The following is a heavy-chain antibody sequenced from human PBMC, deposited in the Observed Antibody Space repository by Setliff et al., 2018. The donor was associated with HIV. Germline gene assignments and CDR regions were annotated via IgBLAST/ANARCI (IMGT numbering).Heavy chain of an antibody. CDR2: ISSSSSNNI. J-gene: IGHJ4*02. V-gene: IGHV3-48*01. Sequence: PGGSLRLSCAASGFTFNTYSMNWVRQAPGKGLEWASYISSSSSNNIYYADSVTGRFTISRDNAKNSLYLQMNNLRAEDTAVYYCVRDYMWAFDYWGQGTLVTVSS. D-gene: IGHD1-26*01. CDR1: GFTFNTYS. CDR3: VRDYMWAFDY.